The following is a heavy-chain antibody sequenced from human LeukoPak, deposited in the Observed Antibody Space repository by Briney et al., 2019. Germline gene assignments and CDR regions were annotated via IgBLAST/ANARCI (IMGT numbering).Heavy chain of an antibody. Sequence: GSLRLSCVVSGLTVSNNYMTWVRQAPGKGLEWIGEINHSGSTNYNPSLKSRVTISVDTSKNQFSLKLSSVTAADTAVYYCANQLIAAAGTRGWFDPWGQGTLVTVSS. CDR2: INHSGST. D-gene: IGHD6-13*01. V-gene: IGHV4-34*08. J-gene: IGHJ5*02. CDR3: ANQLIAAAGTRGWFDP. CDR1: GLTVSNNY.